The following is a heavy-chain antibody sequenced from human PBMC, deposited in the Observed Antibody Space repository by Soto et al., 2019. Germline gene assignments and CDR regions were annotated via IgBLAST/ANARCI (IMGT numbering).Heavy chain of an antibody. CDR3: ARDGGRDSGSYYGWWFDP. CDR2: IIPIFGTA. Sequence: SVKVSCKASGGTFSSYAISWVRQAPGQGLEWMGGIIPIFGTANYAQKFQGRVTITADESTSTAYMELSSLRSEDTTVYYCARDGGRDSGSYYGWWFDPWGQGTLVTVSS. D-gene: IGHD1-26*01. V-gene: IGHV1-69*13. CDR1: GGTFSSYA. J-gene: IGHJ5*02.